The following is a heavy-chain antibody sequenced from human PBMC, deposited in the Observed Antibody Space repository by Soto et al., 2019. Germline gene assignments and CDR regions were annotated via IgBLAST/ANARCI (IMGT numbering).Heavy chain of an antibody. J-gene: IGHJ6*02. CDR3: ARAPATGTSTVYYGLDV. CDR2: IYHTGST. Sequence: SETLSLTCVVSGYSIRSGYYWGWIRQPPGKGLEWIGSIYHTGSTYFNPSLKSRVTISVDTSKNQLSLKLSSVTAADSAVYYCARAPATGTSTVYYGLDVWGQGPTVTVSS. D-gene: IGHD6-13*01. V-gene: IGHV4-38-2*01. CDR1: GYSIRSGYY.